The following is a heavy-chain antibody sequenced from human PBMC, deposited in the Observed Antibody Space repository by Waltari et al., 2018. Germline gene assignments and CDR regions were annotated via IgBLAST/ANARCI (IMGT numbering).Heavy chain of an antibody. CDR3: AKDERSSTSQAYSFDV. CDR2: ITGNGGNT. V-gene: IGHV3-23*01. CDR1: GFTFTNYA. D-gene: IGHD5-18*01. Sequence: EVQLLESGGDFAQPGGSLRLSCTAYGFTFTNYALTWGRQAPGKGRDWVSSITGNGGNTYYADSVDCRFTISRDNPKNTLYLEMTSLRTEDTADYFCAKDERSSTSQAYSFDVWGQGTMVTVSS. J-gene: IGHJ3*01.